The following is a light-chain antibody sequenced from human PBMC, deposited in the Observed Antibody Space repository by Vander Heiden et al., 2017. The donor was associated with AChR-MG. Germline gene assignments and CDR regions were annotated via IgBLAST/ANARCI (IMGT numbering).Light chain of an antibody. CDR2: KVS. J-gene: IGKJ3*01. CDR1: QSLVHSDGNTY. CDR3: MQGTHWPPIT. Sequence: VVMPQSPLSLPVTLGQPASISCRSSQSLVHSDGNTYLNWFQQRPGQSPRRLIYKVSNRDSGVPDRFGGSGSGTDFTLKISRVEAEDVGVYYCMQGTHWPPITFGPGTKVDIK. V-gene: IGKV2-30*02.